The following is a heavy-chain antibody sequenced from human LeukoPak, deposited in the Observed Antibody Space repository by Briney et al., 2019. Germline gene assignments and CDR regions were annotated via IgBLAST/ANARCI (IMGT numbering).Heavy chain of an antibody. J-gene: IGHJ4*02. CDR1: SGSFRGYY. V-gene: IGHV4-34*01. CDR2: NNHRGST. Sequence: SETLSLTSACYSGSFRGYYWSWGRHPPREGRGLVGENNHRGSTNYNPSLKSRVTISVDTSKNQFSLKLSSVTAADTAVYYCARGPSGILTAYLYYFDYWGQGTLVTVSS. D-gene: IGHD3-9*01. CDR3: ARGPSGILTAYLYYFDY.